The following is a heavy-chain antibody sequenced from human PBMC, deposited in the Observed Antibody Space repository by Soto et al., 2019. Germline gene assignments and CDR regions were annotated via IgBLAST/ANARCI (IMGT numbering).Heavy chain of an antibody. D-gene: IGHD5-18*01. CDR1: GGSFSGYY. V-gene: IGHV4-34*01. Sequence: QVQLQQWGAGLLKPSETLSLTCAVYGGSFSGYYWSWIRQPPGKGLEWIGEINHSGSTNYNPSLKSRVTISVDTSKNQFSLKLSSVTAADTAVYYCARGRKLWLPWWFDPWGQGTLVTVSS. CDR3: ARGRKLWLPWWFDP. CDR2: INHSGST. J-gene: IGHJ5*02.